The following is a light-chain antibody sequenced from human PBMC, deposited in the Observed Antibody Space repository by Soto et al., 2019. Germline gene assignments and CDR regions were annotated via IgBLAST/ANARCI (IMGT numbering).Light chain of an antibody. Sequence: EIAMTQSPVTLSESPGERVTLSCRASQGVSRTLAWYQQKPGQAPRLLIYGASTRATGIPARFSGSGSGTEFTLTISSLQSEDFAVYYCQQYNIWPPMYTFGQGTKLEIK. CDR3: QQYNIWPPMYT. J-gene: IGKJ2*01. CDR2: GAS. V-gene: IGKV3D-15*01. CDR1: QGVSRT.